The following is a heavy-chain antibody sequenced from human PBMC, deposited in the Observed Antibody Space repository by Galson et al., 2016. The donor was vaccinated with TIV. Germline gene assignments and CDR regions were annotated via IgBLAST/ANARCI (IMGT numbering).Heavy chain of an antibody. D-gene: IGHD1-26*01. CDR3: ARVRYGSVWT. CDR1: GYTFTGYY. J-gene: IGHJ5*02. CDR2: IDPNSGGT. V-gene: IGHV1-2*02. Sequence: SVKVSCKASGYTFTGYYMHWVRQAPGQGLEWMGWIDPNSGGTNYAQKFQGRVTMTSDTSIITAYMEVTRLTSDDTAIYYCARVRYGSVWTWGQGTLVTVSS.